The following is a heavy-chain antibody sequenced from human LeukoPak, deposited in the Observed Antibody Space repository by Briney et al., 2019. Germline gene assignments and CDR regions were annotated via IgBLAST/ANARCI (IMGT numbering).Heavy chain of an antibody. J-gene: IGHJ4*02. CDR1: GGSIRSYY. Sequence: SETLSLTCTVSGGSIRSYYWSWIRQPPRQGLDWIGFSYYSGSTNYNPSLKSRVTISVDTSKNRFSLKLSSVTAADTAVYYCARSTYYYDSSGLIPADYWGQGTLVTVSS. D-gene: IGHD3-22*01. CDR2: SYYSGST. V-gene: IGHV4-59*01. CDR3: ARSTYYYDSSGLIPADY.